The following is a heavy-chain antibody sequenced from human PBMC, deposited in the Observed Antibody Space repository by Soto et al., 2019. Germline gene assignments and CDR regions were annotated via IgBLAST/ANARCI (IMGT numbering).Heavy chain of an antibody. Sequence: ASVKVSCKVSRYTLTELSMHWVRQAPGKGLEWMGGINSGKSKTKYAQTFQGRLTMTRDTSAATLYMELSSLRSEDTTVYYCVRFSGIPVWGQGTLVTVSS. J-gene: IGHJ4*02. CDR2: INSGKSKT. CDR3: VRFSGIPV. D-gene: IGHD1-1*01. CDR1: RYTLTELS. V-gene: IGHV1-3*04.